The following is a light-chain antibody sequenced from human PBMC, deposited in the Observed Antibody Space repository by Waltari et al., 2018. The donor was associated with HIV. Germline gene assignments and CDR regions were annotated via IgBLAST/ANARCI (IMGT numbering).Light chain of an antibody. CDR1: SGHINYV. Sequence: QVVLTQPPSASASLGASVKLTCTLSSGHINYVIAWHQQQPKKGPRFLMKLNSDGRHSKGDGIPDRLSGSSSGAERYLTISSLQSEDEGDYFCQTWGTGIQVFGGGTRLTVL. V-gene: IGLV4-69*01. CDR2: LNSDGRH. J-gene: IGLJ2*01. CDR3: QTWGTGIQV.